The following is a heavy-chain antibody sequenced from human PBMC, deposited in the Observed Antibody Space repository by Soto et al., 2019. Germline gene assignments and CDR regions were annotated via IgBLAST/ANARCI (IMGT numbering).Heavy chain of an antibody. Sequence: GGSLRLSCAASGFTFSSYSMNWVRQAPGKGLEWVSYISSSSSTIYYADSVKGRFTISRDNAKNSLYLQMNSLRVEDTAVYYCARDMRVGYSSRIDAFDIWGQGTMVTVSS. V-gene: IGHV3-48*01. D-gene: IGHD6-13*01. CDR3: ARDMRVGYSSRIDAFDI. CDR2: ISSSSSTI. J-gene: IGHJ3*02. CDR1: GFTFSSYS.